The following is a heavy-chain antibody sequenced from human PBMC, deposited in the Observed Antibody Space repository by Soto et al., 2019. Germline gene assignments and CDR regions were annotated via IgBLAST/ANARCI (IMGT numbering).Heavy chain of an antibody. J-gene: IGHJ5*02. CDR2: ITATGT. CDR1: GFSVRQYA. CDR3: AKGMVPDQ. Sequence: EVQLLESGGGFVQPGGSLRLSCTASGFSVRQYAMVWVRQAPGKGLEWVSAITATGTHYADSVKGRFTISRDSSKSTLYLDINNLRVEDTAVYYCAKGMVPDQWGQGTLITVSS. D-gene: IGHD6-13*01. V-gene: IGHV3-23*01.